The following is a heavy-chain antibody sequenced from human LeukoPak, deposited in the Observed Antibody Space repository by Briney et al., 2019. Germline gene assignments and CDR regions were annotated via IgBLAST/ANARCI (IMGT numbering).Heavy chain of an antibody. CDR2: IKQDGSEK. J-gene: IGHJ3*02. CDR1: GFTFSSYG. V-gene: IGHV3-7*01. CDR3: ARHRSGGSQDDAFDI. Sequence: GGSLRLSCAASGFTFSSYGMNWVRQAPGKGLEWVADIKQDGSEKYYVDSEKGRFTISRQNAKNSLFLQMNSLRAEDTAVYYCARHRSGGSQDDAFDIWGQGTLVTVSS. D-gene: IGHD2-15*01.